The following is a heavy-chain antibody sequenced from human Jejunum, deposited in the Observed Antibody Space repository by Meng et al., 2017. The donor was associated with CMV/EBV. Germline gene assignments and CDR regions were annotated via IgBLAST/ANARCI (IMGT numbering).Heavy chain of an antibody. J-gene: IGHJ2*01. CDR3: ATLQGYCTNGVCIPNFWSFDH. D-gene: IGHD2-8*01. Sequence: GGHYWSWIRQHPGKGLEWIGYIYYSGTTDHNPSLKSRVTISIDTSKNQFSLELNSVTAADTAMYFCATLQGYCTNGVCIPNFWSFDHWGRGTLVTVSS. CDR1: GGHY. V-gene: IGHV4-31*02. CDR2: IYYSGTT.